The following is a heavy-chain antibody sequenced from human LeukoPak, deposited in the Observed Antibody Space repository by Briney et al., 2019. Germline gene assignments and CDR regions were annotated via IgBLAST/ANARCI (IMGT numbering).Heavy chain of an antibody. CDR1: GFTFSSYS. Sequence: PGGSLRLSCAASGFTFSSYSMNWVRQAPGKGLEWVSSISSSSSYIYYADSVKGRFTISRDNAKNTLYLQMNSLRAEDTAVYYCARGIAARPTPTIDYWGQGTLVTVSS. CDR2: ISSSSSYI. J-gene: IGHJ4*02. CDR3: ARGIAARPTPTIDY. D-gene: IGHD6-6*01. V-gene: IGHV3-21*01.